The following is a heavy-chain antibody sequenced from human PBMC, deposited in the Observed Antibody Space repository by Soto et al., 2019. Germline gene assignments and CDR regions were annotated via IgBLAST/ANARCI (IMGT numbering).Heavy chain of an antibody. Sequence: GGSLRLSCAASGFTFSSYAMSWVRQAPGKGLEWVSAISGSGGSTYYADSVKGRFTISRDNSKNTLYLQMNSLRAEDTAVYYCAKSWPSIVVVPAAMLAYFDYWGQGTLFTVS. V-gene: IGHV3-23*01. D-gene: IGHD2-2*01. CDR1: GFTFSSYA. J-gene: IGHJ4*02. CDR2: ISGSGGST. CDR3: AKSWPSIVVVPAAMLAYFDY.